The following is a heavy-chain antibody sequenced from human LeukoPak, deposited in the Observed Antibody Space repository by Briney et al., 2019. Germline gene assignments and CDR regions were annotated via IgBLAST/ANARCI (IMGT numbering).Heavy chain of an antibody. Sequence: ASVKVSCKASGYTFTGYYMHWVRQAPRQGLEWMGWINPNSGGTNYAQKFQGRVTMTRDTSISTAYMELSRLRSDDTAVYYCARASGYSGYDPFDYWGQGTLVTVSS. CDR3: ARASGYSGYDPFDY. D-gene: IGHD5-12*01. V-gene: IGHV1-2*02. CDR2: INPNSGGT. CDR1: GYTFTGYY. J-gene: IGHJ4*02.